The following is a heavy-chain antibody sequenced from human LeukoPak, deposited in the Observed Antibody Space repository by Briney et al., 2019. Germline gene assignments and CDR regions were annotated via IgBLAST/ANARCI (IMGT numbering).Heavy chain of an antibody. Sequence: GASVKVSCKASGYTFTSYGIIWVRQAPGQGLEWMGWISAYNGNTNYAQKLQGRVTMTTDTSTSTAYMELRSLRSDDTAVYYCARCPGGYDFWSGFQDYYGMDVWGQGTTVTVS. CDR3: ARCPGGYDFWSGFQDYYGMDV. CDR2: ISAYNGNT. J-gene: IGHJ6*02. D-gene: IGHD3-3*01. V-gene: IGHV1-18*01. CDR1: GYTFTSYG.